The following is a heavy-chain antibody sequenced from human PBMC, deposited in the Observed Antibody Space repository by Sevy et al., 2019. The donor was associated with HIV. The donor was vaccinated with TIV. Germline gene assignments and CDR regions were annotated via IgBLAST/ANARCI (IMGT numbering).Heavy chain of an antibody. Sequence: GESLKISCAASGFSFSNYWMHWFRQAPGKGREWVANIKQDERGGYYVASVKGRFTISRDNAKNSVYLEMNSLRPDDTAIYYCAKGNSGSFDYWGQGTLVTVSS. D-gene: IGHD3-10*01. V-gene: IGHV3-7*01. J-gene: IGHJ4*02. CDR2: IKQDERGG. CDR3: AKGNSGSFDY. CDR1: GFSFSNYW.